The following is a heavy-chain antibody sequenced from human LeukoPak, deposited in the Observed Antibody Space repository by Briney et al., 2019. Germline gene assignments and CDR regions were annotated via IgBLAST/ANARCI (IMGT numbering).Heavy chain of an antibody. Sequence: PGGSLRLSRAASGFTFDTYRMNWVRQAPGKGLEWVSSISASGSYIYYADSLKGRFTISRDNTKNSLFLQMNSLRAEDTAVYYCARDSPGTTASDYWGQGTLVTVSS. CDR1: GFTFDTYR. CDR3: ARDSPGTTASDY. V-gene: IGHV3-21*01. J-gene: IGHJ4*02. CDR2: ISASGSYI. D-gene: IGHD1-1*01.